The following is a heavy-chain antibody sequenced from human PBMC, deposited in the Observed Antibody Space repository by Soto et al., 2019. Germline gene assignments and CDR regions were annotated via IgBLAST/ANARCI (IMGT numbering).Heavy chain of an antibody. D-gene: IGHD3-3*01. CDR1: GFTFSSYA. V-gene: IGHV3-23*01. Sequence: GGSLRLSCAASGFTFSSYAMSWVRQAPGKGLEWVSAISGSGGSTYYADSVKGRFTISRDNSKNTLYLQMNSLRAEDTAVYYCATDTDDFWSGYSLPDYWGQGTLVTVS. CDR3: ATDTDDFWSGYSLPDY. CDR2: ISGSGGST. J-gene: IGHJ4*02.